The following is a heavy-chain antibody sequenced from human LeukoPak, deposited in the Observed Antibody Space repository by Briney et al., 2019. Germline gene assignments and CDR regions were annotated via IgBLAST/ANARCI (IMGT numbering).Heavy chain of an antibody. CDR3: ASGVYTYAFFSRFYFDS. Sequence: SVKVSCKASGGTFSSYAISWVRQAPGQGLEWMGGIIPIFGTANYAQKFQGRVTITADESTNTAYMELSSLRSEDTAVYYCASGVYTYAFFSRFYFDSWGQGTLVTVSS. CDR2: IIPIFGTA. D-gene: IGHD3/OR15-3a*01. V-gene: IGHV1-69*13. J-gene: IGHJ4*02. CDR1: GGTFSSYA.